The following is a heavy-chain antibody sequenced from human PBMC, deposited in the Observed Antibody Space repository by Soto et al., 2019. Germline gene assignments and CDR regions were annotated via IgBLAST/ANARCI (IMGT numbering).Heavy chain of an antibody. D-gene: IGHD3-9*01. CDR3: AKQLRNFDWDDAFDI. Sequence: GGSLRLSCAASGFTVSTSQMTWVRQAPGKGLEWVAFVSYDGNNKYYADSVKGRFTISRDNSKNTLYLQMNGLRAEDTAVFYCAKQLRNFDWDDAFDIWGQGTTVTVSS. J-gene: IGHJ3*02. CDR1: GFTVSTSQ. V-gene: IGHV3-30*18. CDR2: VSYDGNNK.